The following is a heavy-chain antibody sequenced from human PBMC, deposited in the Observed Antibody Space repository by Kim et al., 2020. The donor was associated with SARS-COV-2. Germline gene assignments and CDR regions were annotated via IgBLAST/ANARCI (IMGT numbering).Heavy chain of an antibody. Sequence: SETLSLTCTVSGGSISSSSYYWGWIRQPPGKGLEWIGSIYYSGSTYYNPSLKSRVTISVDTSKNQFSLKLSSVTAADTAVYYCARLVLAVAGLYYFDYWGQGTLVTVSS. D-gene: IGHD6-19*01. CDR3: ARLVLAVAGLYYFDY. J-gene: IGHJ4*02. CDR1: GGSISSSSYY. V-gene: IGHV4-39*01. CDR2: IYYSGST.